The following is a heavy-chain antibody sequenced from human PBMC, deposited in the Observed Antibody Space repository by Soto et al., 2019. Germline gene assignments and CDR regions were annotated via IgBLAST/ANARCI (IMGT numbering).Heavy chain of an antibody. CDR2: ISSNSSHT. J-gene: IGHJ4*02. CDR1: GFTFSSYG. V-gene: IGHV3-21*04. D-gene: IGHD6-13*01. CDR3: ARGRGAAADYFDF. Sequence: AGGSLRLSCAASGFTFSSYGMHWVRQAPGKGLEWVSDISSNSSHTNYADSVKGRFTISRDNAKNSLFLQMNSLRAEDTAVYYCARGRGAAADYFDFWGQGTLVTVSS.